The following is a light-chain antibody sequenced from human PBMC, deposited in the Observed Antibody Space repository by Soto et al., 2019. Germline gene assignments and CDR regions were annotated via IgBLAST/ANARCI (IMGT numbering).Light chain of an antibody. J-gene: IGKJ1*01. CDR1: QSVSSSY. CDR2: GAS. CDR3: QQYGSSPLWT. Sequence: EIVLTQSPGTLSLSPGERATLSCRASQSVSSSYLALYQQKPGQAPRLLIYGASSRATGIPDRFSGSGSGTDFTLTISRLEPEDFAVYYSQQYGSSPLWTFGQGTKVEIK. V-gene: IGKV3-20*01.